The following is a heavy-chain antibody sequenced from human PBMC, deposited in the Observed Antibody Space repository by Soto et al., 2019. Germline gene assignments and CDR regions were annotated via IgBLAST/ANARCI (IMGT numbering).Heavy chain of an antibody. J-gene: IGHJ4*02. V-gene: IGHV3-23*01. CDR1: EFTFSNYA. CDR2: ISGSGGST. Sequence: EVQLLESGGGLVQPGGSLRLSCEASEFTFSNYAMNWVRQAPGKGLEWVSAISGSGGSTHYADSVKGRFTISRDNSKNXLXXXMNSLRAEDTAVYYCAGSSYNFWSGYYIWGQGTLVTVSS. CDR3: AGSSYNFWSGYYI. D-gene: IGHD3-3*01.